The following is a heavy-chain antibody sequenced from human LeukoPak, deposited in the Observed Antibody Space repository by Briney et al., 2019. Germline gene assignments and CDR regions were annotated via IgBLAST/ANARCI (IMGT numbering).Heavy chain of an antibody. CDR2: ISGSGGST. D-gene: IGHD3-22*01. J-gene: IGHJ3*02. CDR3: AKDRSYYYDSSGHRGAFEI. V-gene: IGHV3-23*01. Sequence: AGGSLRLSCAASGFTFSSYAMSWVRQAPGKGLEWVSAISGSGGSTYYADSVKGRFTISRDNSKNTLYLQMNSLRAEDTAVYYCAKDRSYYYDSSGHRGAFEIWGQGTMVTVSS. CDR1: GFTFSSYA.